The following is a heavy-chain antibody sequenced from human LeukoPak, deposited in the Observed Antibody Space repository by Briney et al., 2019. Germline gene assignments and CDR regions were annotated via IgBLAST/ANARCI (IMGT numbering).Heavy chain of an antibody. CDR1: GGSISGSSYY. Sequence: SETLSLTCTVSGGSISGSSYYWGWIRQPPGKGPEWIGTIYYSGITYYNPSLKSRVTISVDTSRNQFSLKLSSVTAADTAVYYCARAPLASFDHWGQGTLVTVSS. CDR2: IYYSGIT. J-gene: IGHJ4*02. V-gene: IGHV4-39*01. D-gene: IGHD6-13*01. CDR3: ARAPLASFDH.